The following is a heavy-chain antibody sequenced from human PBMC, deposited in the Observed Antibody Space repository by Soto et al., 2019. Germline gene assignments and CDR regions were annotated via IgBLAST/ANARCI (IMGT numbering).Heavy chain of an antibody. D-gene: IGHD4-4*01. CDR1: GGSFSSGDNY. CDR3: ARDRNYNNYRYYFDY. J-gene: IGHJ4*02. CDR2: IYNSRNI. V-gene: IGHV4-31*03. Sequence: SETLSLTCTVSGGSFSSGDNYWSWIRQHPGKGLEWIGYIYNSRNIYYNPSLKSRVTISRDTSKNEFSLKLSSVTAADTAVYYCARDRNYNNYRYYFDYWGQGTRVTVSS.